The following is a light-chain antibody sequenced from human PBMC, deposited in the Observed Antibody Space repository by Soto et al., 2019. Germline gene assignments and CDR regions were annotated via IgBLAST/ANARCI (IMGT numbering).Light chain of an antibody. CDR1: SSDVGGYNY. Sequence: QSALTQPASVSRSPGQSITISCTGTSSDVGGYNYVSWYQQHPGKAPKLLIYDVNNRPSGVSNRFSGSKSGNTASLTISGLQAEDEADYYCSSYTSSSTLVVFGGGTQLTVL. CDR3: SSYTSSSTLVV. J-gene: IGLJ7*01. CDR2: DVN. V-gene: IGLV2-14*01.